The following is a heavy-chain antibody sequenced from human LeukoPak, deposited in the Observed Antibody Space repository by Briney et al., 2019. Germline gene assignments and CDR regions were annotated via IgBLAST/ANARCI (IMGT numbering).Heavy chain of an antibody. V-gene: IGHV1-46*01. CDR3: ARDAPDDSSGYYFDY. J-gene: IGHJ4*02. CDR1: GYALTSYY. D-gene: IGHD3-22*01. CDR2: INTRGGSI. Sequence: ASVKVSCKASGYALTSYYIHWVRQAPGQGLDWMGIINTRGGSISYAQKFQGRVTMTRDTSTSTVYMELSSLRSEDTAVYYCARDAPDDSSGYYFDYWGQGTLVTVSS.